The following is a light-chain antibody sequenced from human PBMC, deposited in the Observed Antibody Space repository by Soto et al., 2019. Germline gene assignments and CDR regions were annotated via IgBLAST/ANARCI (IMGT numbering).Light chain of an antibody. J-gene: IGKJ2*01. Sequence: DIQMTQSPSTLSASVGDRVTITCRASQGISSWLAWYQQIPGKAPKLLIYDASSLESGVPSRFSGSGSGTEFTLTISSLQPDDFATYYCQQYNSYPYTFGQGTKVDIK. CDR3: QQYNSYPYT. CDR1: QGISSW. V-gene: IGKV1-5*01. CDR2: DAS.